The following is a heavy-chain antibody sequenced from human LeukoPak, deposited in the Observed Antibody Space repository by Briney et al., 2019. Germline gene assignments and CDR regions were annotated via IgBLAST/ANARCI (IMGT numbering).Heavy chain of an antibody. Sequence: PSETLSLTCTVSGGSISSSSYYWGWIRQPPGKGLEWIGSIYYSGSTYYNPSLKSRVTISVDTSNNQFSLKLSSVTAADTAVYYCARVGGIAANFDYWGQGTLVTVSS. D-gene: IGHD6-13*01. CDR2: IYYSGST. CDR3: ARVGGIAANFDY. CDR1: GGSISSSSYY. V-gene: IGHV4-39*07. J-gene: IGHJ4*02.